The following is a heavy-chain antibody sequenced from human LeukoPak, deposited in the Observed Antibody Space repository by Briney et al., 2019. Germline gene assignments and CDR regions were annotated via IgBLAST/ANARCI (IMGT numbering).Heavy chain of an antibody. CDR1: GFTFSSYT. D-gene: IGHD6-13*01. V-gene: IGHV3-23*01. CDR3: AKDPGIAAVEYYFDY. Sequence: LSGGSLRLSCAASGFTFSSYTMSWVRQAPGKGLEWVSAITASGATTYHADSVKGRFTISRDNSKNTLYLQMNSLRAEDTAVYYCAKDPGIAAVEYYFDYWGQGTLVTVSS. J-gene: IGHJ4*02. CDR2: ITASGATT.